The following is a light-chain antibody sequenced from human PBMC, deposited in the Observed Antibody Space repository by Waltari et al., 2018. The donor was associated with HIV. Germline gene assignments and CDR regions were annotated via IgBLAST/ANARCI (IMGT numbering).Light chain of an antibody. CDR3: QQHSTYPWT. CDR1: HSIRTY. J-gene: IGKJ1*01. CDR2: KAS. Sequence: DIQMTQSPSTLPASVGDRVTITCRASHSIRTYLAWYQQQPGKAPKLLINKASTLESGVPPRFSGSGSGTEFTLSISSLQPDDFATYYCQQHSTYPWTFGQGTKVEIK. V-gene: IGKV1-5*03.